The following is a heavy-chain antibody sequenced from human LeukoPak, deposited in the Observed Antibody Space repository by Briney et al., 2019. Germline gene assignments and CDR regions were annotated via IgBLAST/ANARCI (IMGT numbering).Heavy chain of an antibody. D-gene: IGHD6-13*01. CDR1: GFSFSSYP. V-gene: IGHV3-30*18. CDR3: AKGGYVAAASY. J-gene: IGHJ4*02. CDR2: ISYDGGNK. Sequence: PGGSLRLSCVASGFSFSSYPMNWVRQAPGKGLEWVAVISYDGGNKYYADSVKGRFTISRDNSKNTLYLQMNSLRAEDTAVYYCAKGGYVAAASYWGQGTLVTVSS.